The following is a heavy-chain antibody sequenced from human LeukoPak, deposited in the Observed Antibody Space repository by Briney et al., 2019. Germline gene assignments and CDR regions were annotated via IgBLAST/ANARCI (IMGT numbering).Heavy chain of an antibody. CDR1: GGSISSGGYS. D-gene: IGHD2-15*01. J-gene: IGHJ4*02. V-gene: IGHV4-30-2*01. CDR3: ARGRRGWSFDY. Sequence: SQTLSLTCAVSGGSISSGGYSWNWIRQPPGKGLEWIAYLYQSGSTYYNPSLKSRVTISIDRSKNQFSLKLSSVTAADTAVYYCARGRRGWSFDYWGQGTLVTVSS. CDR2: LYQSGST.